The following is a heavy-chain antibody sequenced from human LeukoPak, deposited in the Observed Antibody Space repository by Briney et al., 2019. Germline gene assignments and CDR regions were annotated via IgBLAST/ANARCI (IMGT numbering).Heavy chain of an antibody. J-gene: IGHJ4*02. D-gene: IGHD2-21*02. CDR1: GGIFRSYA. V-gene: IGHV1-69*13. CDR2: IIPMFGTA. Sequence: SVKVSCKASGGIFRSYAISWVRQAPGQGLEWMGGIIPMFGTANYAQKFQGRVTITADESTSTAYMELSSLRSEDTAVYYCAREGLAYCGGDCRYHFDCWGQGTLVIVSS. CDR3: AREGLAYCGGDCRYHFDC.